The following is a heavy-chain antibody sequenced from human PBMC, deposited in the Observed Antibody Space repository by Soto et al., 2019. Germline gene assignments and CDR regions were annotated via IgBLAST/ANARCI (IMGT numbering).Heavy chain of an antibody. CDR2: IRNRGNGGTT. Sequence: EVQLVESGGGLAQPGGSLRLSCAASGFIFSDHYMDWVRQAPGKGLEWVGRIRNRGNGGTTEYAAYVKARFTIARDDSKNSLYLQINSLKTEDTAVYYCARVIVLLDDYYYSYMDVWGKGPTVTVSS. D-gene: IGHD2-21*01. J-gene: IGHJ6*03. CDR1: GFIFSDHY. CDR3: ARVIVLLDDYYYSYMDV. V-gene: IGHV3-72*01.